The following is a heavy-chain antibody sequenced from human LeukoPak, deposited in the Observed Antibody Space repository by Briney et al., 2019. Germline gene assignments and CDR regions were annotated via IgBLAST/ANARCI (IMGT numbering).Heavy chain of an antibody. J-gene: IGHJ2*01. CDR3: ARGVVGTAPYWYFDP. CDR2: IYSGGST. D-gene: IGHD2-2*01. Sequence: GGSLRLSCAASGFTVSNNYMTWVRQAPGKGLECVSAIYSGGSTYSADSVRGRFTISRDNSKNTVSLQMKSLRAEDTAVYYCARGVVGTAPYWYFDPWGRGTRLIVSS. V-gene: IGHV3-53*01. CDR1: GFTVSNNY.